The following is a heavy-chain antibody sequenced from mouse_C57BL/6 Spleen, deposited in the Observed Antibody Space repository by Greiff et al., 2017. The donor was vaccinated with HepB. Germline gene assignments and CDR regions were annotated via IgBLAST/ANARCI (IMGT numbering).Heavy chain of an antibody. V-gene: IGHV1-82*01. J-gene: IGHJ4*01. CDR2: IYPGDGDT. CDR1: GYAFSSSW. Sequence: VKLMESGPELVKPGASVKISCKASGYAFSSSWMNWVKQRPGKGLEWIGRIYPGDGDTNYNGKFKGKATLTADKSSSTAYMQLSSLTSEDSAVYFCAIYDGTTTGMDYWGQGTSVTVSS. CDR3: AIYDGTTTGMDY. D-gene: IGHD2-3*01.